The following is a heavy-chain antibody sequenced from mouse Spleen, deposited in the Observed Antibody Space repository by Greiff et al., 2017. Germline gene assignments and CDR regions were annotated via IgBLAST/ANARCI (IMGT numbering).Heavy chain of an antibody. CDR3: TRHYGSFMDY. Sequence: VQLQQSGAELVRPGASVTLSCKASGYTFTDYEMHWVKQTPVHGLEWIGAIDPETGGTAYNQKFKGKAILTADKSSSTAYMELRSLTSEDSAVYYCTRHYGSFMDYWGQGTSVTVSS. D-gene: IGHD1-1*01. CDR1: GYTFTDYE. V-gene: IGHV1-15*01. J-gene: IGHJ4*01. CDR2: IDPETGGT.